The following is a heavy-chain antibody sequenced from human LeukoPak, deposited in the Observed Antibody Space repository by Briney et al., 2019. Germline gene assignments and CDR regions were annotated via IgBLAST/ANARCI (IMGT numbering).Heavy chain of an antibody. CDR2: IYSSGST. Sequence: GGSLRLSCAGSGFTATTNYMSRVRQAPGKGLEWVSVIYSSGSTSYADSVKGRFTISRDSSKNTLYLQMNSLRAEDTAVYYCARKFGELSPFDYWGQGTLVTVSS. CDR3: ARKFGELSPFDY. V-gene: IGHV3-53*01. CDR1: GFTATTNY. D-gene: IGHD3-10*01. J-gene: IGHJ4*02.